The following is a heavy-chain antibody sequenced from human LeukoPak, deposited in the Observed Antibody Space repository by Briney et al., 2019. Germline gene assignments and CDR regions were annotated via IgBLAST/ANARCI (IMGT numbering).Heavy chain of an antibody. CDR2: IYYSGST. D-gene: IGHD5-12*01. CDR1: GGSVSSGSYY. CDR3: ARDTGWYSGYDYLRQNGMDV. V-gene: IGHV4-61*01. J-gene: IGHJ6*02. Sequence: PSETLSLTCTVSGGSVSSGSYYWSWIRQPPGKGLEWIGYIYYSGSTNYNPSLKSRVTISVDTSKNQFSLKLSSVTAADTAVYYCARDTGWYSGYDYLRQNGMDVWGQGTTVTVSS.